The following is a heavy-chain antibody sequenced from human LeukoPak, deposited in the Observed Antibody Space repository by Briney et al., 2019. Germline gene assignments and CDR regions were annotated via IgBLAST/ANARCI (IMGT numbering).Heavy chain of an antibody. CDR1: GYTFTSYG. CDR3: ARMMSIPVAGHRPLFDY. V-gene: IGHV1-18*01. CDR2: ISAYNGNT. D-gene: IGHD6-19*01. J-gene: IGHJ4*02. Sequence: ASVKVSCKACGYTFTSYGINWVRQAPGQGLESMGWISAYNGNTNYAQKLQGRVTMTTDTSTSTAYMELRSLRSDDTAIYYCARMMSIPVAGHRPLFDYWGQGTLVTVSS.